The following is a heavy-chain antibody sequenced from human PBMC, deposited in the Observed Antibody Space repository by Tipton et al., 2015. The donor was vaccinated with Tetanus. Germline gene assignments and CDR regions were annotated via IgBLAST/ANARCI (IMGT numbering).Heavy chain of an antibody. Sequence: TLSLTCTVSDESISSSSYYWSWIRQPPGKGLEWIGYIYYTGSTNYNPSLKSGVTISLDTSKNQFSLKLTSVSAADTAVYYCARLTGHSMDVVDYYYFGMDVWGQGTKVTVSS. CDR2: IYYTGST. J-gene: IGHJ6*02. V-gene: IGHV4-61*01. CDR3: ARLTGHSMDVVDYYYFGMDV. D-gene: IGHD2-21*01. CDR1: DESISSSSYY.